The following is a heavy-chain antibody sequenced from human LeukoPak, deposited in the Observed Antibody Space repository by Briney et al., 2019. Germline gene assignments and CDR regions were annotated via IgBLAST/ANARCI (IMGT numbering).Heavy chain of an antibody. D-gene: IGHD4-17*01. CDR3: ARVDYGDYGFDY. CDR1: GFTVSSNY. J-gene: IGHJ4*02. V-gene: IGHV3-66*01. CDR2: IYSGGST. Sequence: GGSLRLTCAASGFTVSSNYMSWVRQAPGKGLEWVSVIYSGGSTYYADSVKGRFIISRDNSKNTLYLQMNSLRAEDTAVYYCARVDYGDYGFDYWGQGTLVTVSS.